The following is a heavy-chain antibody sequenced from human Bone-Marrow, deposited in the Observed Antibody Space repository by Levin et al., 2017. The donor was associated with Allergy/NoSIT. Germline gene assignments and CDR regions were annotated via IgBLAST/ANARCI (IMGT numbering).Heavy chain of an antibody. CDR2: INPHGGTT. CDR1: GYTLTTYL. CDR3: ARDRTRGGHEQAIMDV. J-gene: IGHJ6*02. D-gene: IGHD3/OR15-3a*01. V-gene: IGHV1-46*01. Sequence: PEASVKVSCKAVGYTLTTYLIHWVRQAPGEGLEWMGIINPHGGTTTYAQKFQARVIMTRDTSASTVYMELSSLRSEDTAMYYCARDRTRGGHEQAIMDVWGQGTTVVVSS.